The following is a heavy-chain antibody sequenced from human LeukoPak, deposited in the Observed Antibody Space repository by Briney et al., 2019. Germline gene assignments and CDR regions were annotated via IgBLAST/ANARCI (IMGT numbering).Heavy chain of an antibody. CDR3: ARWQLAFDY. Sequence: GGSLRLSCAASGFTFSSYSMNWVRQAPGKGLEWVSSISSSSSYIYYADSVKGRFTISRDNSKNTLYLQMGSLRAEDMAVYYCARWQLAFDYWGQGTLVTVSS. CDR2: ISSSSSYI. J-gene: IGHJ4*02. D-gene: IGHD6-13*01. V-gene: IGHV3-21*01. CDR1: GFTFSSYS.